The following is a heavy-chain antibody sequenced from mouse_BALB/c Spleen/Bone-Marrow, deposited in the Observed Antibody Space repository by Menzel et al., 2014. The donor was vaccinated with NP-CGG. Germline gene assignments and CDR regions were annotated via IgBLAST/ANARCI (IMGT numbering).Heavy chain of an antibody. V-gene: IGHV7-3*02. CDR3: ARDNGSRPSCGFFNV. CDR2: IRNEPNVYTL. J-gene: IGHJ1*01. CDR1: GFTLPYYY. D-gene: IGHD1-1*01. Sequence: EVKLKDTDRGLIQPGGSLRLSCATTGFTLPYYYMTWVRQPSGMALAWLSFIRNEPNVYTLESSASVKGRFNISRDNSQSILYHQCNPVRPEDSATYFCARDNGSRPSCGFFNVWVASTTLSVCS.